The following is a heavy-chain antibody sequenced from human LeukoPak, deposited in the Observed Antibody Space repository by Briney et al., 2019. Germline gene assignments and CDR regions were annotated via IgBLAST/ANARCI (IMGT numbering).Heavy chain of an antibody. Sequence: PGRSLRLSCAASGFTFNSYGMHWVRQAPGKGLEWVAVIRYDGSSKYYADSVKGRFTISRDNSKNTLYLQMNSLRAEDTAVYYCARDQGYTYVDSWGQGTLVTVSS. V-gene: IGHV3-33*01. CDR1: GFTFNSYG. CDR2: IRYDGSSK. J-gene: IGHJ4*02. D-gene: IGHD5-18*01. CDR3: ARDQGYTYVDS.